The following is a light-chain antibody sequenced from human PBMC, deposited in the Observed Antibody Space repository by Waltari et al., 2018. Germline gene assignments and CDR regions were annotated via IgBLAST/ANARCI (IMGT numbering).Light chain of an antibody. Sequence: EIVFHESPGHLSLSRGESATLSCRASHSFSRALAWYQQKPGQAPRPLIYDASTRAIGIPDRFSGGGSGTDFSLTISRLEPEDFAVYYCQHYVRLPVTFGQGTTVEIK. CDR2: DAS. CDR1: HSFSRA. J-gene: IGKJ1*01. CDR3: QHYVRLPVT. V-gene: IGKV3-20*01.